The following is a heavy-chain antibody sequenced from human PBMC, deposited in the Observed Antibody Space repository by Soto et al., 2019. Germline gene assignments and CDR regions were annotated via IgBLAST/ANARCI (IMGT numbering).Heavy chain of an antibody. CDR1: GFTFSSYA. D-gene: IGHD2-2*01. V-gene: IGHV3-23*01. CDR3: AGGGGICSSPSCCGGGGDY. Sequence: GGSLRLSCAASGFTFSSYAMSWVRQAPGKGLEWVSAISGSGGSTYYADSVKGRFTISRDNSKNTLYLQMNSLRAEDTAVYYCAGGGGICSSPSCCGGGGDYWGQGTLVTVSS. CDR2: ISGSGGST. J-gene: IGHJ4*02.